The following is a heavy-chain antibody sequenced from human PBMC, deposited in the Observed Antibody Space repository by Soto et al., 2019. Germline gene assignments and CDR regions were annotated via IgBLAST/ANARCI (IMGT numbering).Heavy chain of an antibody. D-gene: IGHD2-2*01. CDR1: GYTFTSYG. J-gene: IGHJ5*02. CDR3: ARDSIVVVPAAIPNWFDP. CDR2: ISAYNGNT. Sequence: QVQLMQSGAEVKKPGASVKVSCKASGYTFTSYGISWVRQAPGQGLEWMGWISAYNGNTNYAQKLQGRVTMTTDTSTSTAYMELRSLRSDDTAVYYCARDSIVVVPAAIPNWFDPWGQGTLVTVSS. V-gene: IGHV1-18*01.